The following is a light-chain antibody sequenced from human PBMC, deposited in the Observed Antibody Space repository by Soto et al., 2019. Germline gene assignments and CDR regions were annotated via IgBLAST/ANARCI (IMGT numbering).Light chain of an antibody. CDR3: YQYDSSPWT. V-gene: IGKV3-20*01. CDR2: GAS. Sequence: EIVLTQSPGTLSLSPGERATVSCRASQSVSSSYLAWYQQKPGQAPRLLIYGASNRATGIPDRFSGSGSGTDFTLTISRLEPEDFAVYFCYQYDSSPWTFGQGTKVDIK. J-gene: IGKJ1*01. CDR1: QSVSSSY.